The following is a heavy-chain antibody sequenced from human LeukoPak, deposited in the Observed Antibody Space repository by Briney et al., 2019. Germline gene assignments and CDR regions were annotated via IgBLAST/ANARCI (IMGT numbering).Heavy chain of an antibody. CDR3: ARGATAGYYYYMDV. Sequence: SVKVSCXASGGTFSSYAISWVRQAPGQGLEWMGGIIPIFGTANYAQKFQGRVTITTDESTSTAYMELSSLRSEDTAVYYCARGATAGYYYYMDVWGKGTTVTVSS. CDR1: GGTFSSYA. V-gene: IGHV1-69*05. D-gene: IGHD5-24*01. CDR2: IIPIFGTA. J-gene: IGHJ6*03.